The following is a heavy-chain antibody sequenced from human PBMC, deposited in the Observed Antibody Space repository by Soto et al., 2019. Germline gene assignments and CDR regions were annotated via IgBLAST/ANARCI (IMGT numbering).Heavy chain of an antibody. V-gene: IGHV3-30*18. D-gene: IGHD2-2*01. CDR1: GFTFSSYG. J-gene: IGHJ4*02. CDR2: ISYDGNNK. CDR3: AKAYAVPAATASFDS. Sequence: QVQLVESGGGVVQPGRSLRVSCAASGFTFSSYGMHWVRQAPGKGLEWVAVISYDGNNKYYTDSVKGRFSIFRDNSKNTLFLQMYSLRAEDTGLYYCAKAYAVPAATASFDSWGQGTLVTVSS.